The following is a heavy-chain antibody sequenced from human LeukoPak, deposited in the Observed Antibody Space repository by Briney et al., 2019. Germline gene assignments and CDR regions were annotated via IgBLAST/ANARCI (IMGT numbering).Heavy chain of an antibody. CDR2: IHYSGTT. V-gene: IGHV4-59*01. CDR1: GGPISSYY. Sequence: PSETLSLTCTVSGGPISSYYWSWIRQPPGKGLEWIGYIHYSGTTNYNPSLKSRVTISVDTSKNQFSLKLSSVTAADTAVYFCARVSWSPGTSYYYMDVWGKGTTVTVSS. CDR3: ARVSWSPGTSYYYMDV. J-gene: IGHJ6*03. D-gene: IGHD1-1*01.